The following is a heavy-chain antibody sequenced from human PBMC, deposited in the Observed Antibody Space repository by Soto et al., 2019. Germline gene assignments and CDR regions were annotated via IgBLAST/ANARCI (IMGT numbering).Heavy chain of an antibody. CDR2: SVPLIGTT. V-gene: IGHV1-69*01. CDR3: AGRAMAVTWLDP. D-gene: IGHD6-19*01. J-gene: IGHJ5*02. Sequence: QVRMVQSGAELKRPGSSVKGSCRVSGDSDGIYNIAWVRQAPGQGLEWLGGSVPLIGTTDYSQRFRGRVTMTAVESTGTAYLELHSLKSEDTAVYYCAGRAMAVTWLDPWGQGTPVIVSA. CDR1: GDSDGIYN.